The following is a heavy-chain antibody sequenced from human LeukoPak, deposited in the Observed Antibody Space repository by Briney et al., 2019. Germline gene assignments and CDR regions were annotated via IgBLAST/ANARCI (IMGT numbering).Heavy chain of an antibody. D-gene: IGHD5-24*01. Sequence: GGSLRLSCAASGFTFSSYWMHWVRQAPGQGLVWVSLINTDGSSATYADSVKGRITISRDNARNTLYLQMNSLRAEDTAVYYCTRQMPAIRYFDFWGQGTLVTVSS. CDR2: INTDGSSA. V-gene: IGHV3-74*01. CDR1: GFTFSSYW. CDR3: TRQMPAIRYFDF. J-gene: IGHJ4*02.